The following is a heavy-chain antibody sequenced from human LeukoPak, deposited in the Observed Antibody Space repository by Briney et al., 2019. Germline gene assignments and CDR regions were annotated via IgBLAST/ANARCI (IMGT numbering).Heavy chain of an antibody. CDR2: IYYSGST. CDR1: GGSISSGGYY. CDR3: ARDGKTSHYYDSSGRLDAFDI. V-gene: IGHV4-31*03. Sequence: PSQTLSLTCTVSGGSISSGGYYWSWIRQHPGKGLEWIVYIYYSGSTYYNPSLKSRVTISVDASKNQFSLKLSSVTAADTAVYYCARDGKTSHYYDSSGRLDAFDIWGQGIMVTVSS. J-gene: IGHJ3*02. D-gene: IGHD3-22*01.